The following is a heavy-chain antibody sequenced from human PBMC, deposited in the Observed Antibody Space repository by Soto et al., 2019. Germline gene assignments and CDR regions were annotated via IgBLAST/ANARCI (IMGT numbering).Heavy chain of an antibody. Sequence: SGPTLVNPTQTLTLTCTFSGFSLSTSGVGVGWIRQPPGKALEWLALIYWDDGKRYSPSLKSRLTITKDTSKNQVVLTMTNMDPVDTATYYCARGYSSSWYYYYGMDVWGQGTTVTVSS. J-gene: IGHJ6*02. V-gene: IGHV2-5*02. CDR3: ARGYSSSWYYYYGMDV. CDR2: IYWDDGK. D-gene: IGHD6-13*01. CDR1: GFSLSTSGVG.